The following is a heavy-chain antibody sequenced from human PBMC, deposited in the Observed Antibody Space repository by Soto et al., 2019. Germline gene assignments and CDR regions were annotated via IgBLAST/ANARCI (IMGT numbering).Heavy chain of an antibody. CDR1: GFTFNTHA. V-gene: IGHV3-23*01. J-gene: IGHJ4*02. Sequence: GGSLRLSCAASGFTFNTHAMSWVRQAPGKGLEWVSGISGSGGRTYYADSVKGRFTIPRDNSKNTLYLQMNSLRAEDTAVYYCAKDRPIAVAGHFDYWGQGTLVTVSS. D-gene: IGHD6-19*01. CDR3: AKDRPIAVAGHFDY. CDR2: ISGSGGRT.